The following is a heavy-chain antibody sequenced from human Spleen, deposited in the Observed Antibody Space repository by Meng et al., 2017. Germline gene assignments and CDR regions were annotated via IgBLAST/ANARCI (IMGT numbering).Heavy chain of an antibody. Sequence: GESLKISCAASGFTFDDYAMHWVRQAPGKGLEWVSLISWDGGSTYYTDSVKGRFTISRDNSKNSLYLQMNSLRAEDTALYYCAKSGAGYYFAYYFDYWGQGRLVTVSS. V-gene: IGHV3-43D*03. D-gene: IGHD3-22*01. J-gene: IGHJ4*02. CDR3: AKSGAGYYFAYYFDY. CDR2: ISWDGGST. CDR1: GFTFDDYA.